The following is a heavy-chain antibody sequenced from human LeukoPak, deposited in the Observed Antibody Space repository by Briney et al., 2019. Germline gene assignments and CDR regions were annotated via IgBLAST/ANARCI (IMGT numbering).Heavy chain of an antibody. J-gene: IGHJ4*02. Sequence: ASVKVSCKASGYTFTGYYMHWVRQAPGQGLEWMGWINPNNGGTNYAQKFQGRVTMTRDTSISAAYMELNRLRSDDTAVYYCSRDPYSNYFDYWGQGTLVTVSS. CDR3: SRDPYSNYFDY. CDR1: GYTFTGYY. CDR2: INPNNGGT. D-gene: IGHD5-18*01. V-gene: IGHV1-2*02.